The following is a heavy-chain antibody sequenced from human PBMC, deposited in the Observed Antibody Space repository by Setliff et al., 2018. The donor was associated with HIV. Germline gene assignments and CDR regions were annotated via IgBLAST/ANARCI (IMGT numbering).Heavy chain of an antibody. D-gene: IGHD3-3*01. J-gene: IGHJ4*02. CDR2: IYHTGST. CDR1: GGSINSTSYY. V-gene: IGHV4-39*01. CDR3: ARSIVPVASGYYYFEY. Sequence: SETLSLTCTVSGGSINSTSYYWGWIRQPPGNGLEWTGSIYHTGSTYYKPSLKSRVTISVDTSKNQFSLRLSSVAAGDTAVYYCARSIVPVASGYYYFEYWGQGTPVTVSS.